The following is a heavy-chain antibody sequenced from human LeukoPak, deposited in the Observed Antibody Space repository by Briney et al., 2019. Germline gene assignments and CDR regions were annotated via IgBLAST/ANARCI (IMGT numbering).Heavy chain of an antibody. Sequence: PSETLSLTCTVSGCSLNGYYWGWIRQPPGKGLECVGNIHSSEGTAHNASLNCILTISLETTRTYFSVTLRSVSAADTAVYYRVLQVYGEGMVVCGKGATVTVSS. CDR2: IHSSEGT. D-gene: IGHD4-17*01. CDR1: GCSLNGYY. J-gene: IGHJ6*04. CDR3: VLQVYGEGMVV. V-gene: IGHV4-4*09.